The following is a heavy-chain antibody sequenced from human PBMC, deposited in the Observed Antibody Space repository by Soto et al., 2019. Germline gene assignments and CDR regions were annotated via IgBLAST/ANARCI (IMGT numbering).Heavy chain of an antibody. J-gene: IGHJ6*02. CDR2: ISYDGSNK. D-gene: IGHD5-18*01. Sequence: LRLSCAASGFTFSSYAMHWVRQAPGKGLEWVAVISYDGSNKYYADSVKGRFTISRDNSKNTLYLQMNSLRAEDTAVYYCARVALDTAMVEYYYYGMDVCGQGTTVTVSS. CDR3: ARVALDTAMVEYYYYGMDV. V-gene: IGHV3-30-3*01. CDR1: GFTFSSYA.